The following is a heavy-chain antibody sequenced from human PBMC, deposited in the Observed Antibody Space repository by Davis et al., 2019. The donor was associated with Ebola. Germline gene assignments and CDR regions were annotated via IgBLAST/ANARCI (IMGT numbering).Heavy chain of an antibody. CDR2: NKHSGST. CDR1: GGSFSGYY. Sequence: PGGSLRLSCAVYGGSFSGYYWSWIRQTPGKGLEWIGENKHSGSTNYNPSLKSRVTISVDTSKNQFSLKLSSVTAADTAVYYCASLAVAGTGYYYYMDVWGKGTTVTVSS. D-gene: IGHD6-19*01. CDR3: ASLAVAGTGYYYYMDV. J-gene: IGHJ6*03. V-gene: IGHV4-34*01.